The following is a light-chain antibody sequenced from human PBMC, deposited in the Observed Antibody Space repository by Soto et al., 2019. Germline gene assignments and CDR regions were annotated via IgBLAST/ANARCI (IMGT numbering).Light chain of an antibody. Sequence: DIVMTQSPDSLAVSLGERATINCKSSQSLLYSSDSKNFLAWYQHKPGQPPKLLIYWASTRESGVPDRFSGSGSGTDFTLTISSLQAKDVALYYCQQYYSPPFTFGPGTKVDIE. CDR2: WAS. CDR1: QSLLYSSDSKNF. V-gene: IGKV4-1*01. J-gene: IGKJ3*01. CDR3: QQYYSPPFT.